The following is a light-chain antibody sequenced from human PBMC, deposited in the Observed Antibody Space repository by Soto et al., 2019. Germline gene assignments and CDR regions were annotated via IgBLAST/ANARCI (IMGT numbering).Light chain of an antibody. CDR3: QQFNSYPLT. V-gene: IGKV1-9*01. CDR2: AAS. Sequence: DIQLTQSPSFLSASVGDRVTITCRASQDSRSYLAWYQQKPGKAPKLLIYAASALQSGVPSRFSGSGSGTEFTLAISSLQPEDFATYYWQQFNSYPLTFGGGTKVEIK. CDR1: QDSRSY. J-gene: IGKJ4*01.